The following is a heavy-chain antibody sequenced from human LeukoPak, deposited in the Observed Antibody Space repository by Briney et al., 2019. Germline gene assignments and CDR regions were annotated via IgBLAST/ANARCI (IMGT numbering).Heavy chain of an antibody. CDR2: ISGSGGST. Sequence: PGGSLRLSCAASGFTVSSNYMSWVRQAPGKGPEWVSAISGSGGSTYYADSVKGRFTISRDNSKNTLYLQMNSLRAEDTAVYYCAKVLSGYYDRIFDYWGQGTLVTVSS. CDR3: AKVLSGYYDRIFDY. J-gene: IGHJ4*02. D-gene: IGHD3-3*01. CDR1: GFTVSSNY. V-gene: IGHV3-23*01.